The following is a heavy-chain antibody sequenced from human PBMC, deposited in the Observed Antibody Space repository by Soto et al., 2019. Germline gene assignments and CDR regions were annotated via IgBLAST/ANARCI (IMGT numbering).Heavy chain of an antibody. CDR2: ISGSGDNT. V-gene: IGHV3-23*01. CDR3: AKDVCSSTSCRYDY. J-gene: IGHJ4*02. Sequence: GGSLRLSCAATGFTFSSYAMNWVRQAPRKGLEWVSVISGSGDNTYYADYVKGRFTISRDNSKNTLYLQMNSLRAEDTAVYYCAKDVCSSTSCRYDYWGQGTLVTVSS. CDR1: GFTFSSYA. D-gene: IGHD2-2*01.